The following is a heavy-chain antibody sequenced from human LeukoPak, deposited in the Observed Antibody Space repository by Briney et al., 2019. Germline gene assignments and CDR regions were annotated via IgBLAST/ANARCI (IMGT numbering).Heavy chain of an antibody. V-gene: IGHV1-69*01. CDR3: ARGVVVAATDEFNWFDP. J-gene: IGHJ5*02. Sequence: ASVKVSCKASGGTFSSYAISWVRQAPGQGLEWMGGIIPIFGTANYAQKFQGRVTITADESTSTAYKELSSPRSEDTAVYYCARGVVVAATDEFNWFDPWGQGTLVTVSS. CDR1: GGTFSSYA. CDR2: IIPIFGTA. D-gene: IGHD2-15*01.